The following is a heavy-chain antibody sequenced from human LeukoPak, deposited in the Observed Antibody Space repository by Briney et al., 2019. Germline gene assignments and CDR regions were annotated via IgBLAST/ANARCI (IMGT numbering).Heavy chain of an antibody. CDR2: ISGGGGSST. J-gene: IGHJ4*02. CDR3: AKAGGISKKELDN. D-gene: IGHD1-1*01. Sequence: GGSLRLSCAASGFTFSGHAMSWVRQAPGKGLEWVSGISGGGGSSTYYAGSVKGRFTISRDNSKDTLYLQMNGLRAEDTAVYYCAKAGGISKKELDNWGRGTLVTVSS. V-gene: IGHV3-23*01. CDR1: GFTFSGHA.